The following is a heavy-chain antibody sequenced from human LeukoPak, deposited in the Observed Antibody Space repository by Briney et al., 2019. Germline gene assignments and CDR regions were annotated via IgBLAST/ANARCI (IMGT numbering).Heavy chain of an antibody. J-gene: IGHJ4*02. CDR3: AREYYGSGSYYNVGY. V-gene: IGHV3-20*04. D-gene: IGHD3-10*01. CDR1: GFTFDDCG. CDR2: INWNGGRT. Sequence: GGSLRLSCAASGFTFDDCGMSWVRQVPGKGLEWVSGINWNGGRTGYADSVKGRFTISRDNAKKSLYVQMNSLRAEDTALCYCAREYYGSGSYYNVGYWGQGTLVTVSS.